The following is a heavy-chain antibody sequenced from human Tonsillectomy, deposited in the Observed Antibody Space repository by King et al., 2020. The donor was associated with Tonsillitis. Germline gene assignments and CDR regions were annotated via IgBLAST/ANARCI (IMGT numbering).Heavy chain of an antibody. J-gene: IGHJ3*02. D-gene: IGHD3-3*01. CDR2: ISGGDGST. CDR1: GFTFRSYA. V-gene: IGHV3-23*04. Sequence: DVQLVESGGGLVQPGGSLRLSCAASGFTFRSYAMSWVRQAPGKGLEWVSTISGGDGSTYYADSVKGRFTISRDNSKNTLHLQMNSLRVEDTAVYYCAKGYDFWSGYYAFGIWGQGTMVTVSS. CDR3: AKGYDFWSGYYAFGI.